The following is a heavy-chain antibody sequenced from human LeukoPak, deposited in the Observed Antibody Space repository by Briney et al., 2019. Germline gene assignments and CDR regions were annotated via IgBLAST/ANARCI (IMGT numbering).Heavy chain of an antibody. CDR2: IYYSGTT. CDR1: GASFTSNY. J-gene: IGHJ4*02. CDR3: ARLDCGGDCYVDY. Sequence: KASETLSLTCTVSGASFTSNYWSWIRQPPGKGLEWIGYIYYSGTTTYNPSLERRVTISVDMSKTQFSLRLNSGTATDTAVYYCARLDCGGDCYVDYWGQGTLVTVSS. V-gene: IGHV4-59*08. D-gene: IGHD2-21*02.